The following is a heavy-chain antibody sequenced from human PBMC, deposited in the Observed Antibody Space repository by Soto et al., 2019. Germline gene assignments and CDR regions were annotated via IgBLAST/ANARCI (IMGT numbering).Heavy chain of an antibody. CDR1: GGSIISSTW. Sequence: QVQLQESGPGLVKPSGTLSLMCAVSGGSIISSTWWSWVRQPPGKGLEWIGEIYYSGSTNYNPSLKRRVTIAVDKSKNQFSLKLSSVTAADTAVYYCARDGYCGGDCYSYYYYGMDVWGQGTTVTVSS. D-gene: IGHD2-21*02. CDR3: ARDGYCGGDCYSYYYYGMDV. V-gene: IGHV4-4*02. CDR2: IYYSGST. J-gene: IGHJ6*02.